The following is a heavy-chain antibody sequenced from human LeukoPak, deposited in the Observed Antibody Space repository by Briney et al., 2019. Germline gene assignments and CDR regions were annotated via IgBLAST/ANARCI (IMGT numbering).Heavy chain of an antibody. V-gene: IGHV1-18*01. CDR1: GYTFTSYG. CDR3: VAAGPDYYFSYGMDV. J-gene: IGHJ6*02. D-gene: IGHD6-13*01. Sequence: ASVKVSCKASGYTFTSYGISWVRQAPGQGLEWMGWISAYNGNTNYAQKLQGRVTITRDTSASTAYMELSSLRSEDTAVYYCVAAGPDYYFSYGMDVWGQGTTVTVSS. CDR2: ISAYNGNT.